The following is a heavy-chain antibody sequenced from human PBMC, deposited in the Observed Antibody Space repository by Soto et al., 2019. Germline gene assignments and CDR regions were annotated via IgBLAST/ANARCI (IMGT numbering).Heavy chain of an antibody. CDR2: IKQDGSEK. J-gene: IGHJ4*02. CDR3: ATSGGGWLQPPV. Sequence: GGSLRLSCAASGFTFRSNWMSWVRQAPGKGLERVANIKQDGSEKYYVDSVKGRFTISRDNAKNSLYLQMNSLRAEDTAVYYCATSGGGWLQPPVWGQGTLVTVSS. CDR1: GFTFRSNW. D-gene: IGHD5-12*01. V-gene: IGHV3-7*03.